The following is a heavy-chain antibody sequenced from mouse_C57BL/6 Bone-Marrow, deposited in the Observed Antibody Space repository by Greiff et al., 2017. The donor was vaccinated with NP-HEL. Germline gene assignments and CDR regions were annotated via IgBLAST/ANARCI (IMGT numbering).Heavy chain of an antibody. CDR3: KPVVAYYFDY. CDR2: IDPETGGT. CDR1: GYTFTDYE. V-gene: IGHV1-15*01. J-gene: IGHJ2*01. D-gene: IGHD1-1*01. Sequence: VQLQQSGAELVRPGASVTLSCKASGYTFTDYEMHWVKQTPVHGLEWIGAIDPETGGTAYNQKFKGKAILTADKSSSTAYMELRSLTSEDSAVYYCKPVVAYYFDYWGQGTTLTVSS.